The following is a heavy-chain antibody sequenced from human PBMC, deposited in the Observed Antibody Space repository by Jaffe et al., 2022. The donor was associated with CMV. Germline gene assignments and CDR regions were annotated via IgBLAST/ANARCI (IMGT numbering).Heavy chain of an antibody. CDR2: IYYSGST. D-gene: IGHD6-13*01. J-gene: IGHJ4*02. CDR1: GGSISSYY. CDR3: ARTAAGTSYVLYFDY. Sequence: QVQLQESGPGLVKPSETLSLTCTVSGGSISSYYWSWIRQPPGKGLEWIGYIYYSGSTNYNPSLKSRVTISVDTSKNQFSLKLSSVTAADTAVYYCARTAAGTSYVLYFDYWGQGTLVTVSS. V-gene: IGHV4-59*01.